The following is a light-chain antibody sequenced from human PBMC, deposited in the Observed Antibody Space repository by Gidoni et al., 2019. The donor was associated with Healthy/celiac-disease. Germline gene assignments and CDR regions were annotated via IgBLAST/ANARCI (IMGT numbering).Light chain of an antibody. Sequence: EIVLTQSPGTLSLSPGERATLSCSASHSVSSSYLAWYQQKPGQAPRLLIYGASSRATGIPDRFSGSGSGTDFTLTISRLEPEDFAVYYCQQYGSSPPITFXQXTRLEIK. J-gene: IGKJ5*01. CDR3: QQYGSSPPIT. CDR2: GAS. V-gene: IGKV3-20*01. CDR1: HSVSSSY.